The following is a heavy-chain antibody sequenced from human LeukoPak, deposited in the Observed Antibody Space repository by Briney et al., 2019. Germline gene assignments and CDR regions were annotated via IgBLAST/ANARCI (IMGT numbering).Heavy chain of an antibody. CDR3: AKESGGSSRGSYYFDY. D-gene: IGHD6-13*01. Sequence: PGGSLRLSCAASGFTFSSYSMNWVRQAPGKGLEWVSYISSSSSTIYYADSVKGRFTISRDNAKNSLYLQMNSLRAEDTALYYCAKESGGSSRGSYYFDYWGQGTLVTVSS. CDR1: GFTFSSYS. CDR2: ISSSSSTI. J-gene: IGHJ4*02. V-gene: IGHV3-48*04.